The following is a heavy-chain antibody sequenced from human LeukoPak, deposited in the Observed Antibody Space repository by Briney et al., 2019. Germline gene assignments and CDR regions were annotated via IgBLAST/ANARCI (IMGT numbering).Heavy chain of an antibody. CDR3: ATLGNYYDNSGNPNWFDP. D-gene: IGHD3-22*01. CDR2: IYYSGST. J-gene: IGHJ5*02. Sequence: SQTLSLTCTVSGGSISSGGYYWSWIRQHPGKGLEWIGYIYYSGSTYYNPSLKSRVTISVDTSKNQFSLKLSSVTAADTAVYYCATLGNYYDNSGNPNWFDPWGQGTLVTVSS. CDR1: GGSISSGGYY. V-gene: IGHV4-31*03.